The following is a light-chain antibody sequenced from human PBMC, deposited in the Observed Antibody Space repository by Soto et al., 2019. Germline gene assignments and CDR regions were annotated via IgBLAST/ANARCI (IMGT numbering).Light chain of an antibody. J-gene: IGLJ2*01. V-gene: IGLV1-40*01. CDR1: SSNIGAGFD. CDR2: GNI. CDR3: QSYDTSLRGAL. Sequence: QPVLTQPPSVSVAPGQRVTISCTGTSSNIGAGFDVHWYQQLPGTAPKLLISGNINRPSGVPDRISGSRSGTSASLAITGLQAEDEGDFYCQSYDTSLRGALFGGGTKLTVL.